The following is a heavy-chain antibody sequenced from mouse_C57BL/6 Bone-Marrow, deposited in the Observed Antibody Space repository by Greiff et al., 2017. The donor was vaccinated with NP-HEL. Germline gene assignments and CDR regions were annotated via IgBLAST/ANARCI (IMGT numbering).Heavy chain of an antibody. J-gene: IGHJ2*01. V-gene: IGHV1-52*01. Sequence: QVQLQQPGAELVRPGSSVKLSCKASGYTFTSYWMHWVKQRPIQGLEWIGNIDPSDSETHYNQKFKDKATLHVDKSSSTAYMQLSSLTSEDSAVYYCARESGTYDYWGQGTTLTVSS. CDR1: GYTFTSYW. CDR2: IDPSDSET. CDR3: ARESGTYDY. D-gene: IGHD4-1*01.